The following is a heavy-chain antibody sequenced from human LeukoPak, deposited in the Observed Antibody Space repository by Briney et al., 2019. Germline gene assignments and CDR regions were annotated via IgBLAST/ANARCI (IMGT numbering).Heavy chain of an antibody. CDR1: GYSISSGYY. Sequence: PSETLSLTCTVSGYSISSGYYWGWIRQPPGKGLEWIGSIYHSGSTYYNPSLKSRVTISVDTSKNQFSLKLSSVTAADTAVYYCAREEGITIFGVVLYYFDYWGQGTLVTVSS. CDR2: IYHSGST. D-gene: IGHD3-3*01. CDR3: AREEGITIFGVVLYYFDY. J-gene: IGHJ4*02. V-gene: IGHV4-38-2*02.